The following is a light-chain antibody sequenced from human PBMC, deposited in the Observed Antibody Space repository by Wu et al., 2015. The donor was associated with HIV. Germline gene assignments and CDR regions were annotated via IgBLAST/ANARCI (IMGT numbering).Light chain of an antibody. J-gene: IGKJ4*01. CDR1: QSVSNY. CDR3: QHRSNWLALT. CDR2: DAS. Sequence: EIVLTQSPATLSLSPGERATLSCRASQSVSNYLAWYQQKPGQAPRLLIHDASNRATGIPARFSGSGSGTDFTLTISSLEPEDFAVYFCQHRSNWLALTFGGGTKVEIK. V-gene: IGKV3-11*01.